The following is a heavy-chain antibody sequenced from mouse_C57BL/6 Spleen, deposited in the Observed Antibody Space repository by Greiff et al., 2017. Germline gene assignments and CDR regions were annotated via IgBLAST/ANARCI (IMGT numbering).Heavy chain of an antibody. V-gene: IGHV1-82*01. CDR3: ARGYAMDY. Sequence: QVQLQQSGPELVKPGASVKISCKASGYAFSSSWMNWVKQRPGKGLEWIGRIYPGDGDTNYNGKFKGKATLTADKSSSTAYMQLSSLTSEDSAVYFCARGYAMDYWGQGTSATVSS. J-gene: IGHJ4*01. CDR1: GYAFSSSW. CDR2: IYPGDGDT.